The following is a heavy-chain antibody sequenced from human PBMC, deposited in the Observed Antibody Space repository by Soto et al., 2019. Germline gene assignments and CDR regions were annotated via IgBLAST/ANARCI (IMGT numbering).Heavy chain of an antibody. Sequence: QVQLVESGGGVVQPGRSLRLSCAASGFTFSSYGMHWVRQAPGKGLEWVAVIWYDGSNKYYADSVKGRFTISRDNSKNTLYLQRNSLRDEDTAVYYCEIDAPTYISGTPRGHAEYFQHWGQGTLVTVSS. CDR2: IWYDGSNK. V-gene: IGHV3-33*01. J-gene: IGHJ1*01. CDR1: GFTFSSYG. D-gene: IGHD6-19*01. CDR3: EIDAPTYISGTPRGHAEYFQH.